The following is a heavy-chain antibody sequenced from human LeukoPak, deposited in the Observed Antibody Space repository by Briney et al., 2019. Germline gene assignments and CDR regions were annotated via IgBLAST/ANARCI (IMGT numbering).Heavy chain of an antibody. CDR3: AKDGTLSDSSVLYADNWFDP. J-gene: IGHJ5*02. D-gene: IGHD3-22*01. CDR2: ISYDGSNK. Sequence: GRSLRLSCAASGFTFSSYGMHWVRQAPGKGLEWVAVISYDGSNKYYADSVKGRFTISRDNSKNTLYLQMNSLRAEDTAVYYCAKDGTLSDSSVLYADNWFDPWGQGTLVTVSS. V-gene: IGHV3-30*18. CDR1: GFTFSSYG.